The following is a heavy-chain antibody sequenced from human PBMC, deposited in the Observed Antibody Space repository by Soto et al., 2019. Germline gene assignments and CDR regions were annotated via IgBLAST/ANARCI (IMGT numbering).Heavy chain of an antibody. V-gene: IGHV3-23*01. CDR3: AKSIAAAGTGY. D-gene: IGHD6-13*01. CDR2: ISGSGVST. CDR1: GFTFSSYA. J-gene: IGHJ4*02. Sequence: EVQLLESGGGLVQPGGSLRLSCAASGFTFSSYAMSWVRQAPGKGLEWVSAISGSGVSTYYADSVKGRFTISRDNSKNTLYLQMNSLSAEDTAVYYCAKSIAAAGTGYWGQGTLVTVSS.